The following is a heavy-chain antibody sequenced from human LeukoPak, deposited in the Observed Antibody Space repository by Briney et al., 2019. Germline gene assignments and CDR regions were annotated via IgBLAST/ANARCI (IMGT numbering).Heavy chain of an antibody. CDR1: GGSISSFY. CDR2: IYDSGSI. CDR3: ARGRREGGGWPFFDS. V-gene: IGHV4-59*08. J-gene: IGHJ4*02. D-gene: IGHD6-19*01. Sequence: SETLSLTCTVSGGSISSFYWNWIRQPPGKGLEWIGYIYDSGSIIYNPSLKCRVTISLDTSKNQFSVRLSSMTAADTAVYYCARGRREGGGWPFFDSWGQGTLVSVSS.